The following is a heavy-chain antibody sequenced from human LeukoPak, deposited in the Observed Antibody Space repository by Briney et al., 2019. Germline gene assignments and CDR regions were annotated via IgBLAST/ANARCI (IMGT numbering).Heavy chain of an antibody. J-gene: IGHJ4*02. CDR1: GDSISSSSYY. CDR3: MRQYGLGYYDMQLGYFDS. CDR2: VFYSVST. Sequence: NPSETLSLTCTVSGDSISSSSYYWGWIRQSPGKGLEGIGSVFYSVSTYYNPSLKSRLIMSVDQSKNQFSLKLPSVPAADTAVYYCMRQYGLGYYDMQLGYFDSWGQGTLVTVSS. D-gene: IGHD3-22*01. V-gene: IGHV4-39*01.